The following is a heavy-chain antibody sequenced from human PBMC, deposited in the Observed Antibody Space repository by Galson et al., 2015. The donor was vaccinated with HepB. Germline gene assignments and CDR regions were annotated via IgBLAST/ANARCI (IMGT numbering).Heavy chain of an antibody. Sequence: SETLSLTCAVSGGSISSSNWWSWVRRPPGKGLEWIGEIYHSGSTNYNPSLKSRVTISVDKSKNQFSLKLSSVTAADTAVYYCARVGYDILTGYSYFDYWGQGTLVTVSS. V-gene: IGHV4-4*02. CDR2: IYHSGST. D-gene: IGHD3-9*01. J-gene: IGHJ4*02. CDR1: GGSISSSNW. CDR3: ARVGYDILTGYSYFDY.